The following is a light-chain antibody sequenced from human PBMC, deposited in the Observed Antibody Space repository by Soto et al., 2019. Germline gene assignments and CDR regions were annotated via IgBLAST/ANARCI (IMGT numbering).Light chain of an antibody. Sequence: EVVLTQSPATLSLSPGERATLSCRASQSVSDYLAWYQQKPGQAPRLLIYDASNRATGIPARFSGSGSGTDFTLTISNLEPEDFAVYYCQHRRTFGPGTKVEIK. J-gene: IGKJ1*01. CDR3: QHRRT. CDR2: DAS. V-gene: IGKV3-11*01. CDR1: QSVSDY.